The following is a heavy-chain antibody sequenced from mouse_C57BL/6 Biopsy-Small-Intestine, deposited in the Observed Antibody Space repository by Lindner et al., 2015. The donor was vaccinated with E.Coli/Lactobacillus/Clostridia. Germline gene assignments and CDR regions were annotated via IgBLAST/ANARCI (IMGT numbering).Heavy chain of an antibody. V-gene: IGHV1-53*01. J-gene: IGHJ4*01. CDR1: GYTFTGYY. D-gene: IGHD2-13*01. Sequence: SVKVSCKASGYTFTGYYMHWVRQAPGQGLEWMGRINPNSGGTNYAQKFQGRVTMTRDTSISTAYMELSRLRSDDTAVYYCARGPYGDRPIDYWGQGTLVTVSS. CDR2: INPNSGGT. CDR3: ARGPYGDRPIDY.